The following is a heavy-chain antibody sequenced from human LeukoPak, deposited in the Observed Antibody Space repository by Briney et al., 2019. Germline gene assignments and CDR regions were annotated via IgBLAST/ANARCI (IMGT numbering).Heavy chain of an antibody. D-gene: IGHD6-13*01. Sequence: GGSLRLSCSASGFTFSTYAMHWVRQAPGKGLEYVSTISSNGGDTYYADSVKGRFTISRDNSKNSLYLQMNSLIAEDTAVYYCARERASSSWTLFGYWGQGTLVTVSS. J-gene: IGHJ4*02. CDR3: ARERASSSWTLFGY. CDR1: GFTFSTYA. CDR2: ISSNGGDT. V-gene: IGHV3-64*04.